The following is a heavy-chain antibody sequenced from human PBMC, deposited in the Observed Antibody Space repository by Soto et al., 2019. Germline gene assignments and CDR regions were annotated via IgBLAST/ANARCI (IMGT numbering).Heavy chain of an antibody. Sequence: PGGSLRLSCAASGFTFDDYAMHWVRQAPGKGLEWVSGISWNSGSIGYADSVKGRFTISRDNAKNSLYLQMNSLRAEDTALYYWAKGGDGSGSQPLPFYYMDVWGKGTTVTVSS. D-gene: IGHD3-10*01. V-gene: IGHV3-9*01. CDR2: ISWNSGSI. CDR1: GFTFDDYA. CDR3: AKGGDGSGSQPLPFYYMDV. J-gene: IGHJ6*03.